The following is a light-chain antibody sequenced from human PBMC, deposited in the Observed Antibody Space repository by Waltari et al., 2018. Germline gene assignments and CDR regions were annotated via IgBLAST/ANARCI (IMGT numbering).Light chain of an antibody. CDR1: SSDVGGYDY. J-gene: IGLJ1*01. V-gene: IGLV2-14*01. Sequence: QSALTQPASVSGSPGQSITISCTGTSSDVGGYDYVSWYQHHPGKAPQPMLDEVSNRPSGVSNPFSGSKSGTTASLPISGLQAEDEADYYCSSYTTSGSPMDVFGTGTKVTVL. CDR3: SSYTTSGSPMDV. CDR2: EVS.